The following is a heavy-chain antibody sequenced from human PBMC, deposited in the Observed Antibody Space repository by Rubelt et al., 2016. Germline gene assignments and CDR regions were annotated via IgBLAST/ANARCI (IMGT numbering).Heavy chain of an antibody. J-gene: IGHJ6*02. Sequence: QVQLQQWGAGLLKPSETLSLTCAVYGGSFSGYYWSWIRQPPGKGLEWIGEINHSGSTNYNPSLKSRVNISVDTSKNQFSRKLSAVTAADTAVYYCARGRRGSSSWLGRDYYGMDVWGQGTTVTVSS. D-gene: IGHD6-13*01. V-gene: IGHV4-34*01. CDR1: GGSFSGYY. CDR3: ARGRRGSSSWLGRDYYGMDV. CDR2: INHSGST.